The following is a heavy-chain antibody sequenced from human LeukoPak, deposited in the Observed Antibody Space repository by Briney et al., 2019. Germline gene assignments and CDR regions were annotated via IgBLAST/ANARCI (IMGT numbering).Heavy chain of an antibody. V-gene: IGHV3-30*02. J-gene: IGHJ4*02. Sequence: GGSLRLSCAASGFTFSSYGMHWVRQAPGKGLEWVAFIRYDGSNKYYADSVKGRFTISRDNSKNTLYLQTNSLRAEDTAVYYCAALDHGHDYWGQGTLVTVSS. CDR1: GFTFSSYG. CDR3: AALDHGHDY. CDR2: IRYDGSNK.